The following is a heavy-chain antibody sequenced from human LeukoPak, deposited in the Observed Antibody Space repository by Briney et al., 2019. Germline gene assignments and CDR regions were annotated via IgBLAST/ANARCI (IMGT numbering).Heavy chain of an antibody. D-gene: IGHD3-3*01. Sequence: ASVKVSCKASGYTFTNNGTTWVRQAPGQGLEWMGWINPNNGHTRYVENLQGRVTMTTDTSTATAYMELRSLTSDDTAVYYCARVWSISYYDFWSGTDYGMDVWGQGTTVTVSS. CDR1: GYTFTNNG. CDR2: INPNNGHT. J-gene: IGHJ6*02. CDR3: ARVWSISYYDFWSGTDYGMDV. V-gene: IGHV1-18*01.